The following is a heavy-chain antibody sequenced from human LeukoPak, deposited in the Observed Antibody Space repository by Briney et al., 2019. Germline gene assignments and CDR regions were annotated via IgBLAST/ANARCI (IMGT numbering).Heavy chain of an antibody. D-gene: IGHD2-15*01. Sequence: GKSLKISCKGSGYSFTSYWIGWVRQMPGKGLEWMGIIYPGDSDTRYSPSFQGQVTISADKSISTAYLQWSSLKASDTAMYYCARQLGCSGGSCYLDAFDIWGQGTMVTVSS. J-gene: IGHJ3*02. CDR3: ARQLGCSGGSCYLDAFDI. CDR2: IYPGDSDT. CDR1: GYSFTSYW. V-gene: IGHV5-51*01.